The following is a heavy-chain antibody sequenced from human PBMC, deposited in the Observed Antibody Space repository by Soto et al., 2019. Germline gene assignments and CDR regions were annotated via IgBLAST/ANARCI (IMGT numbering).Heavy chain of an antibody. V-gene: IGHV3-15*07. J-gene: IGHJ4*02. CDR3: TTDRVPAMAYPLFDY. CDR2: IKSKTDGGTT. Sequence: GGSLRLSCAASGFTFSNAWMNWVRQAPGKGLEWVGRIKSKTDGGTTDYAAPVKGRFTISRDDSKNTLYLQMNSLKTEDTAVYYCTTDRVPAMAYPLFDYWGQGTLVTVSS. D-gene: IGHD2-2*01. CDR1: GFTFSNAW.